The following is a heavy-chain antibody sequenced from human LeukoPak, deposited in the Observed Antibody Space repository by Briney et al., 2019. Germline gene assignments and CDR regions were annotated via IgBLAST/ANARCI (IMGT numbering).Heavy chain of an antibody. D-gene: IGHD3-10*01. CDR2: ISYDGSNK. CDR3: ASREFGELFPRVDY. CDR1: GFAFSSYA. J-gene: IGHJ4*02. Sequence: GGSLRLSCAASGFAFSSYAMHWVRQAPGKGLEWVAVISYDGSNKYYADSVKGRFTISRDNSKNTLCLQMNSLRVEDTAVYYCASREFGELFPRVDYWGQGTLVTVSS. V-gene: IGHV3-30-3*01.